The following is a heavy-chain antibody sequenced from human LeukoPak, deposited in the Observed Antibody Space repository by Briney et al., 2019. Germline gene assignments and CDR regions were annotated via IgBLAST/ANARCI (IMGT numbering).Heavy chain of an antibody. V-gene: IGHV4-61*02. CDR1: GDSISSGDYD. CDR3: ARRGVTAYDY. Sequence: SETLSLTCTVSGDSISSGDYDWSWIRQPAGKGLEWIGRISRSGSTNYNPSLNSLVTISADTSKNQFSRRLSSVTAADTAVYYCARRGVTAYDYWGQGTLVTVSS. D-gene: IGHD5-18*01. CDR2: ISRSGST. J-gene: IGHJ4*02.